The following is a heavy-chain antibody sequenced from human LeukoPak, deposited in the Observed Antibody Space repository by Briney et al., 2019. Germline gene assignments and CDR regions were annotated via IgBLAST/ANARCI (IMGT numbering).Heavy chain of an antibody. D-gene: IGHD3-22*01. J-gene: IGHJ4*02. CDR3: AKGRGNSVYYHFDY. CDR1: GFTFSDHY. Sequence: PGGSLRLSCAASGFTFSDHYLDWVRQAPGKGLEWVSVISGSGGNTYYADSVKGRFTVSRDNSKNTLYLQMNSLRAEDTAVYYCAKGRGNSVYYHFDYWGQGTLVTVSS. V-gene: IGHV3-23*01. CDR2: ISGSGGNT.